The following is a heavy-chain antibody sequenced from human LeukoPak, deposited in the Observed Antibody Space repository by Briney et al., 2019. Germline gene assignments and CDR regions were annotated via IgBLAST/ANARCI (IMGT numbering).Heavy chain of an antibody. V-gene: IGHV3-48*03. D-gene: IGHD4-17*01. J-gene: IGHJ4*02. CDR3: AREDYGDYYYFDY. CDR2: ISSSGSTI. CDR1: GFTFSSYE. Sequence: GGFLRLSCAASGFTFSSYEMNWVRQAPGKGLEWVSYISSSGSTIYYADSVKGRFTISRDNAKNSLYLQMNSLRAEDTAVYYCAREDYGDYYYFDYWGQGTLVTVSS.